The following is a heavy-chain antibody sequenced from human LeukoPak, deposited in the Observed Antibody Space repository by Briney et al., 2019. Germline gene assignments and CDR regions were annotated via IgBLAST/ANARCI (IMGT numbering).Heavy chain of an antibody. V-gene: IGHV3-30*04. CDR1: GFTFSCYA. CDR3: AREEVVVVAATRFLFDY. CDR2: ISYDGSNK. D-gene: IGHD2-15*01. Sequence: GRSLRLSCAASGFTFSCYAMHWVRQAPGKGLEWVAVISYDGSNKYYADSVKGRFTISRDNSKNTLYLQMNSLRAEDTAVYYCAREEVVVVAATRFLFDYWGQGTLVTVSS. J-gene: IGHJ4*02.